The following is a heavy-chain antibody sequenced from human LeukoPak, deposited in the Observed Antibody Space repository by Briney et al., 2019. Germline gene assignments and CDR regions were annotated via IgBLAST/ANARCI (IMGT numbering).Heavy chain of an antibody. Sequence: PLEVLSLTCTVSGGSLRRYSWSWIRQPPGKGLEWMGYIYNSGSTNYNPSLKSRVPMSVGTSKHQFSLKLSSVTAADTAVYYCARFIVVPAGVFSSGALDIWGQGTMVTVSS. CDR2: IYNSGST. CDR1: GGSLRRYS. J-gene: IGHJ3*02. CDR3: ARFIVVPAGVFSSGALDI. D-gene: IGHD2-2*01. V-gene: IGHV4-59*01.